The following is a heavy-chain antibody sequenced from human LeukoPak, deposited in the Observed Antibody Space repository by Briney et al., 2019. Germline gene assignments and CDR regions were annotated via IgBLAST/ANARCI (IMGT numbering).Heavy chain of an antibody. Sequence: SETLSLTCAVYGGSFSGYYWSWIRQPPGKGLEWIGEINHSGSTNYNPSLKSRVTISVDTSKNQFSLKLSSVTAADTAVYYCARTTLYCSGGSCLDYWGQGTLVTVSS. CDR2: INHSGST. CDR1: GGSFSGYY. CDR3: ARTTLYCSGGSCLDY. D-gene: IGHD2-15*01. V-gene: IGHV4-34*01. J-gene: IGHJ4*02.